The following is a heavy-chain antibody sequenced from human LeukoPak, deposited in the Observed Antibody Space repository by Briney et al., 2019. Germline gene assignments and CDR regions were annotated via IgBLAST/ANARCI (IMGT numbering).Heavy chain of an antibody. J-gene: IGHJ4*02. CDR2: IYYSGST. V-gene: IGHV4-59*01. Sequence: SETLSLTCTVSGGSISSYYWSWIRQPPGKGLEWIGYIYYSGSTNYNPSLKSRVTISVDTSKNQFSLKLSSVTAADTAVYYCARFYAAAGRGCVDYWGQGTLVTVSS. CDR1: GGSISSYY. D-gene: IGHD6-13*01. CDR3: ARFYAAAGRGCVDY.